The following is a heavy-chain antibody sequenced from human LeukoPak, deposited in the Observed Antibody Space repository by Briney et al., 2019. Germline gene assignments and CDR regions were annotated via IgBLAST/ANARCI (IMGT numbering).Heavy chain of an antibody. Sequence: GGSLRLSCAASRFTFSTNAMSWVCQAPGKGLEWVPAISGRTGSTYYADSVKGRFTISRDNSKNTLYLQMDTLRAEDTAVYFCAKCGSSGCHLLDYWGQGTLVTVSS. V-gene: IGHV3-23*01. CDR2: ISGRTGST. J-gene: IGHJ4*02. D-gene: IGHD5-12*01. CDR1: RFTFSTNA. CDR3: AKCGSSGCHLLDY.